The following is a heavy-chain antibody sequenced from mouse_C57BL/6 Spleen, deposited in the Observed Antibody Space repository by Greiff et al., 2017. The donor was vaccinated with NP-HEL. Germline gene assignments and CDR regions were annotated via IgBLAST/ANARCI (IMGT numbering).Heavy chain of an antibody. CDR2: IYWDDDK. CDR3: ARYYYGSSWYFDV. J-gene: IGHJ1*03. D-gene: IGHD1-1*01. Sequence: QVTLKECGPGILQSSQTLSLTCSFSGFSLSTSGMGVSWPRQPSGKGLEWLVHIYWDDDKRYNPSLKSRLTISKDTSSNQVFLKITSVDTADTATYYCARYYYGSSWYFDVWGTGTTVTVSS. CDR1: GFSLSTSGMG. V-gene: IGHV8-12*01.